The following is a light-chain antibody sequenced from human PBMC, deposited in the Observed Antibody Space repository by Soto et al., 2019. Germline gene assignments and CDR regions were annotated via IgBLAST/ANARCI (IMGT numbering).Light chain of an antibody. CDR3: AAWDDSLNGLV. J-gene: IGLJ2*01. Sequence: QSVLPQPPSASGPPGQRVTISCSGSSSNIGSNTVNWYQQLPGTAPNLLIYSNGHRPSGVPDRFSGSKSGTSASLAISGLQSEDEADYYCAAWDDSLNGLVFGGGTKLTVL. V-gene: IGLV1-44*01. CDR1: SSNIGSNT. CDR2: SNG.